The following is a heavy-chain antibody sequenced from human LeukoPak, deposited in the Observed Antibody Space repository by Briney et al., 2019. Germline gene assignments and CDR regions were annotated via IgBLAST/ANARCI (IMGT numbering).Heavy chain of an antibody. CDR3: VKDRGGIQRDFDY. V-gene: IGHV3-23*01. J-gene: IGHJ4*02. Sequence: PGGSLRLSCAASGFTFSSYAMSWVRQAPGKGLEWVSGISASGGSTYYADSVKGRFTISRDNSKNTLYLQMSSLRSEDTAVYFCVKDRGGIQRDFDYWGQGTLVTVSS. D-gene: IGHD5-18*01. CDR2: ISASGGST. CDR1: GFTFSSYA.